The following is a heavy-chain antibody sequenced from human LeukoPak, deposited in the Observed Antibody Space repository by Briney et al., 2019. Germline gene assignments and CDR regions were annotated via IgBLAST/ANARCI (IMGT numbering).Heavy chain of an antibody. V-gene: IGHV3-11*01. D-gene: IGHD3-22*01. CDR1: GFTFSDYY. J-gene: IGHJ5*02. CDR3: AREMIVAPYNWFDP. CDR2: ISSSGSTI. Sequence: GGSLRLSCAASGFTFSDYYMSWIRQAPGKGLEWVSYISSSGSTIYYVDSVKGRFTISRDNAKNSLYLQMNSLRAEDTAVYYCAREMIVAPYNWFDPWGQGTLVTVSS.